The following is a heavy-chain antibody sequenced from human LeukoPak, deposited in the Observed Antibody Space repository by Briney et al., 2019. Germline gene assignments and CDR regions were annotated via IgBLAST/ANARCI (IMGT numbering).Heavy chain of an antibody. Sequence: SETLSLTCTVSGGSISSYYWSWIRQRAGKGLEWLGRIYTSGSTNYNPSLKSRVTMSVDTSKNQFSLKLSSVTAADTAVYYCARGTTPVYWGQGTLVTVSS. D-gene: IGHD2-2*01. J-gene: IGHJ4*02. V-gene: IGHV4-4*07. CDR2: IYTSGST. CDR3: ARGTTPVY. CDR1: GGSISSYY.